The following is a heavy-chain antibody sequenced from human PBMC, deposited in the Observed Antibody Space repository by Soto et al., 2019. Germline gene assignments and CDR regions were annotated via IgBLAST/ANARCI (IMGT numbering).Heavy chain of an antibody. CDR1: GGTFSSYA. D-gene: IGHD3-3*01. CDR3: AREGGITIFGVVISGMDV. Sequence: QVQLVQSGAEVKKPGSSVKVSCKATGGTFSSYAISWVRQAPGQGLEWMGGIIPIFGTANYAQKFQGRVTITADESTSTAYIELSSLRSEDTAVYYCAREGGITIFGVVISGMDVWGQGTTVAVSS. J-gene: IGHJ6*02. V-gene: IGHV1-69*01. CDR2: IIPIFGTA.